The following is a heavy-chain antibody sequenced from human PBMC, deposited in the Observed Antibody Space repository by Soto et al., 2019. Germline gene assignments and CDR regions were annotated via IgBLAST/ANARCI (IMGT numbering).Heavy chain of an antibody. Sequence: VASVKVSCKASGFTFTSSAVQWVRQARGQRLEWIGWIVVGSGNTNYAQKFQERVTITRDMSTSTAYMELSSLRSEDTAVYYCAADLSEIPAAIGVGWFDPWGQGTLVTVSS. D-gene: IGHD2-2*01. V-gene: IGHV1-58*01. CDR2: IVVGSGNT. CDR1: GFTFTSSA. J-gene: IGHJ5*02. CDR3: AADLSEIPAAIGVGWFDP.